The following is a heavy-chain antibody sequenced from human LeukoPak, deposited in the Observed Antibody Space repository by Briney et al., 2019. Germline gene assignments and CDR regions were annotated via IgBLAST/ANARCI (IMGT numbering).Heavy chain of an antibody. CDR1: GFTFSRYE. J-gene: IGHJ5*02. Sequence: GGSLRLSCAASGFTFSRYEMNWVRHAPGKGLVWVSRINSDGSSTSYADSVKGRFTISRDNAKNTLCLQMNSLRAEDTAVYYCARRITMVRGVIIRGDFWFDPWGQGTLVTVSS. CDR3: ARRITMVRGVIIRGDFWFDP. D-gene: IGHD3-10*01. CDR2: INSDGSST. V-gene: IGHV3-74*01.